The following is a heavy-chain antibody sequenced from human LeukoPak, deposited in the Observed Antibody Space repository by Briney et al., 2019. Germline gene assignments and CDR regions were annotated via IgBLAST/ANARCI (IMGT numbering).Heavy chain of an antibody. D-gene: IGHD4-17*01. V-gene: IGHV3-48*03. J-gene: IGHJ4*02. CDR1: GFTFSSYE. CDR3: ARCSIARNGDPYYFDY. CDR2: ISSSGSTI. Sequence: PGGSLRLSCAASGFTFSSYEMNWVRQAPGEGLEWVSYISSSGSTIYYADSVKGRFTISRDNAKNSLYLQMNSLRAEDTAVYYCARCSIARNGDPYYFDYWGQGTLVTVSS.